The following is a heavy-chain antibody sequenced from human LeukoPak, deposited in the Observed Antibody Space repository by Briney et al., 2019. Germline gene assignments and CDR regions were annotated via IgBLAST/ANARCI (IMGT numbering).Heavy chain of an antibody. CDR1: GFTVSSNY. J-gene: IGHJ4*02. V-gene: IGHV3-66*01. Sequence: PGGSLRLSCEASGFTVSSNYMNWVRQAPGKGLEWVSVIYSGGSTYYADSVKGRFTISRDNSKNTVYLQMNSLRAEDTAIYYCARERGTSGYYLGYWGQGTLVTVSS. D-gene: IGHD3-22*01. CDR2: IYSGGST. CDR3: ARERGTSGYYLGY.